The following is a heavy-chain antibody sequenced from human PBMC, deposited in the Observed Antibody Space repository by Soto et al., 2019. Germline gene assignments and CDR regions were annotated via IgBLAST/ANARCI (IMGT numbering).Heavy chain of an antibody. V-gene: IGHV1-46*01. CDR3: AREGGVELSGGIYYYYYGMDV. D-gene: IGHD6-13*01. J-gene: IGHJ6*02. Sequence: ASVKVSCKASGYTFTSYYMHWVRQAPGQGLEWMGIIDPSSGSTSYAQKFQGRVTMTRDTSTSTVYMELSSLRSEDTAVYYCAREGGVELSGGIYYYYYGMDVWGQGTTVTVSS. CDR1: GYTFTSYY. CDR2: IDPSSGST.